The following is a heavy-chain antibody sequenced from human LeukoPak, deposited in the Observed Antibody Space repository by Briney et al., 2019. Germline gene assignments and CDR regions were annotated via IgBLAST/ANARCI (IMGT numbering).Heavy chain of an antibody. CDR3: AKEQRIRHCSEGVCMEGYYFDY. Sequence: GGSLRLSCTGSGFPFNMFGINWVRQAPGQGLDWVSGLSRGGGSTNYADSVKGRFTISRDYSKNMVFLQMNSLRPEDTAVYYCAKEQRIRHCSEGVCMEGYYFDYWGQGSLVSVST. V-gene: IGHV3-23*01. D-gene: IGHD2-8*01. CDR2: LSRGGGST. J-gene: IGHJ4*02. CDR1: GFPFNMFG.